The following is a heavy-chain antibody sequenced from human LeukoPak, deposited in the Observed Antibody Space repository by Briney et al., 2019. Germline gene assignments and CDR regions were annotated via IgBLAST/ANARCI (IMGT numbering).Heavy chain of an antibody. J-gene: IGHJ5*02. CDR3: ARHSFMNAYRSPFDP. D-gene: IGHD1-1*01. Sequence: AGASLKISCKGPGSLFTNYWLAWVRHMPGKDLEWMGIIYPGDSDTRYSPSFQGQITISADKSINTASLNWSSLKASDTAMYYCARHSFMNAYRSPFDPWGQGTLVTVSS. CDR2: IYPGDSDT. CDR1: GSLFTNYW. V-gene: IGHV5-51*01.